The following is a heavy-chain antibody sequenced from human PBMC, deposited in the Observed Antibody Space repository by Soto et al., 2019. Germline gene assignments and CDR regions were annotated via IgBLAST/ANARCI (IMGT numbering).Heavy chain of an antibody. D-gene: IGHD3-16*01. CDR1: GGSISSGGYY. V-gene: IGHV4-31*03. CDR2: IYYSGST. J-gene: IGHJ4*02. Sequence: QVQLQESGPGLVKPSQTLSLTCTVSGGSISSGGYYWSWIRQHPGKGLEWIGYIYYSGSTYYNPSLKSRVTISVATSKDQFSLKLSSVTAADTAVYYCAREAPYDSHFDYWGQGTLVTVSS. CDR3: AREAPYDSHFDY.